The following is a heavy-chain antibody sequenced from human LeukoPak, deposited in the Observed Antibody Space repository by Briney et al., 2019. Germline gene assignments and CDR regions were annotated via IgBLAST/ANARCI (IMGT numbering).Heavy chain of an antibody. CDR3: ARGPGRPMVRGVTFDY. CDR1: GYTFTSHG. J-gene: IGHJ4*02. Sequence: ASVKVSCKASGYTFTSHGISWVRQAPGQGLEWMGWISAYNGNTNYAQKLQGRVTMTTDTSTSTAYMELRSLRSDDTAVYYCARGPGRPMVRGVTFDYWGQGTLVTVSS. V-gene: IGHV1-18*01. CDR2: ISAYNGNT. D-gene: IGHD3-10*01.